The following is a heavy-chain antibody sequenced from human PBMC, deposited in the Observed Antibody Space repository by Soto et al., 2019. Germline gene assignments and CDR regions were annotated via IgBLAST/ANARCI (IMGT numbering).Heavy chain of an antibody. Sequence: GGSLRLSCAASGFTFSNAWMSWVRQAPGKGLEWDGRIKSKTDGGTTDYAAPVKGRFTISRDDSKNTLYLQMNSLKTEDTAVYYCTTYDFWSGYPYYYYYGMDVWGQGTTVTVSS. CDR2: IKSKTDGGTT. CDR1: GFTFSNAW. J-gene: IGHJ6*02. V-gene: IGHV3-15*01. CDR3: TTYDFWSGYPYYYYYGMDV. D-gene: IGHD3-3*01.